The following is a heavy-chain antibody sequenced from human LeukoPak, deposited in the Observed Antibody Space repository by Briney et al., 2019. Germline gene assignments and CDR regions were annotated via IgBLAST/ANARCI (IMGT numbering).Heavy chain of an antibody. V-gene: IGHV3-33*01. CDR3: ARDSSNWSFDY. CDR2: IWYDGSNK. D-gene: IGHD6-13*01. J-gene: IGHJ4*02. Sequence: GGSLRLSCAASGITFSGCGMHWVRQAPGKGLEWVAVIWYDGSNKYYADSAKGRFTISRDNSKNTLYLQMNSLRAEDTAVYYCARDSSNWSFDYWGQGTLVTVSS. CDR1: GITFSGCG.